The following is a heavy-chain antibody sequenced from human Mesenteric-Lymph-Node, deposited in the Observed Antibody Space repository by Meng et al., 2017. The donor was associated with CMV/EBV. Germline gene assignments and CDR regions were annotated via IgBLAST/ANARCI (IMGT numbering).Heavy chain of an antibody. CDR3: ARLIVGATDWFDS. Sequence: ASVKVSCKASGYTLTSYDINWVRQATGQGLEWMGWMNPNSGNTGYAQKFQGRVAMTRNTSISTAFLEVNSLTSDDTAMYYCARLIVGATDWFDSWGQGTPVTVSS. CDR2: MNPNSGNT. J-gene: IGHJ5*01. D-gene: IGHD1-26*01. V-gene: IGHV1-8*01. CDR1: GYTLTSYD.